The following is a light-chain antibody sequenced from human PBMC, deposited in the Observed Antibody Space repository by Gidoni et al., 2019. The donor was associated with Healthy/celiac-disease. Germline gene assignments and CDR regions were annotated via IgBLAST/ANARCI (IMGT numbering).Light chain of an antibody. Sequence: DIQMTQSPSSLSASVGDRVTITFRASLGISTYLAWFQQKPGKGPKSLIYAASSLQSGVPSKFSGSGSGTDFTLTISSLKTEDFATDYCQQYNSYPITFGQGTRLEIK. CDR3: QQYNSYPIT. V-gene: IGKV1-16*02. CDR1: LGISTY. CDR2: AAS. J-gene: IGKJ5*01.